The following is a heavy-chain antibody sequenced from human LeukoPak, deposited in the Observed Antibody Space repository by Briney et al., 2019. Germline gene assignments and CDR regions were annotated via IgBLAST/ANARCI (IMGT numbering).Heavy chain of an antibody. D-gene: IGHD3-9*01. Sequence: ASVTVSCKASGYTFTSYGISWVRQAPGQGLEWMGWISAYNGNTNYAQKLQGRVTMTTGTSTSTAYMELRSLRSDDTAVYYCARDRPRRMDDILTGYLRYYYYYYMDVWGKGTTVTISS. CDR3: ARDRPRRMDDILTGYLRYYYYYYMDV. CDR1: GYTFTSYG. V-gene: IGHV1-18*01. J-gene: IGHJ6*03. CDR2: ISAYNGNT.